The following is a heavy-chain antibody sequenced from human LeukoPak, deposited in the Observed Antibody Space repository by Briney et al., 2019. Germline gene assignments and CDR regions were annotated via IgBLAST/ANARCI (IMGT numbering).Heavy chain of an antibody. V-gene: IGHV3-23*01. Sequence: GGSLRLSCAASGFTFNIYAMSWVRQAPGKGLEWVSTIRGSDGYTYYADSVKGRFTISRDNSKNTLYLQMNSLRAEDTAVSYCARESRTFFYWGQGTLVTVSS. CDR1: GFTFNIYA. CDR2: IRGSDGYT. J-gene: IGHJ4*02. D-gene: IGHD2/OR15-2a*01. CDR3: ARESRTFFY.